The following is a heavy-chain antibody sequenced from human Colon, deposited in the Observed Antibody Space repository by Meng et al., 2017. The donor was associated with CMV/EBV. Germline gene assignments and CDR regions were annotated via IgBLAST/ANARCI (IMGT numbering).Heavy chain of an antibody. J-gene: IGHJ4*02. Sequence: GGSLRLSCAASGFTFSSYSMNWVRQAPGKGLEWVSSISSSSSYIYYADSVKGRFTTSRDNAKNSLYLQMNSLRAEDTALYYCARGGFWSGYADYWGQGTLVTVS. CDR2: ISSSSSYI. CDR3: ARGGFWSGYADY. V-gene: IGHV3-21*01. D-gene: IGHD3-3*01. CDR1: GFTFSSYS.